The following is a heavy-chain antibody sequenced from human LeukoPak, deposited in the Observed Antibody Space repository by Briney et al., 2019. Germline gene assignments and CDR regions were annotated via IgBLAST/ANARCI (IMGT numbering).Heavy chain of an antibody. CDR1: GFTVSSNY. Sequence: GGSLKLSCAASGFTVSSNYMSWVRQAPGKGLEWVSLLYSGGTTYYADSVKGRFTISRDNAKNTLYLQVNSLRAEDTAVYYCAKYSGSYVGFDYWGQGTLVTVSS. CDR3: AKYSGSYVGFDY. CDR2: LYSGGTT. J-gene: IGHJ4*02. D-gene: IGHD1-26*01. V-gene: IGHV3-66*02.